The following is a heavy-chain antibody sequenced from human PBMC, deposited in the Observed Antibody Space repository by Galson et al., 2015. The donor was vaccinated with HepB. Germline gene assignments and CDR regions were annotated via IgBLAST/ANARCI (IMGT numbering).Heavy chain of an antibody. CDR3: ARTPGIAVAGTGQGWFDP. Sequence: CKASGGTFSSYAISWVRQAPGQGLEWMGGIIPIFGTANYAQKFQGRVTITADKSTSTAYMELSSLRSEDTAVYYCARTPGIAVAGTGQGWFDPWGQGTLVTVSS. J-gene: IGHJ5*02. CDR2: IIPIFGTA. V-gene: IGHV1-69*06. CDR1: GGTFSSYA. D-gene: IGHD6-19*01.